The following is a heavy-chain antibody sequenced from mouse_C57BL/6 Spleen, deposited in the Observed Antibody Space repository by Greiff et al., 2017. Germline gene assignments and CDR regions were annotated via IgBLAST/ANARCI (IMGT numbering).Heavy chain of an antibody. V-gene: IGHV5-17*01. J-gene: IGHJ3*01. D-gene: IGHD1-3*01. CDR1: GFTFSDYG. Sequence: EVKLVASGGGLVKPGGSLKLSCAASGFTFSDYGMHWVRQAPGKGLEWVAYISSGSSTIYYADTVKGRFTISRDNAKNTLFLQMTSLRSEDTAMYYCARRDNYESWFAYWGQGTLVTVSA. CDR2: ISSGSSTI. CDR3: ARRDNYESWFAY.